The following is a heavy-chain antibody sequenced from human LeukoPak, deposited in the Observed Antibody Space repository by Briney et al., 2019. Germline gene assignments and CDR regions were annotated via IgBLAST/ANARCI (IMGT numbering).Heavy chain of an antibody. CDR2: IISSGSTI. Sequence: GGSLRLSCAASGFTFSSYEMNWVRQAPGKGLEWVSYIISSGSTIYYADSVKGRFTISRDNAKNSVYLQMNSLRAEDTAVYYCEREKVDHQVLSKRGVYYFAYWGQGTVVTVSS. V-gene: IGHV3-48*03. J-gene: IGHJ4*02. CDR3: EREKVDHQVLSKRGVYYFAY. CDR1: GFTFSSYE. D-gene: IGHD2-2*01.